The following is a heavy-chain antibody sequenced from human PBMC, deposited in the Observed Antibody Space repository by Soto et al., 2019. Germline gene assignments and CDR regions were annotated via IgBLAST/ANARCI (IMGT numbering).Heavy chain of an antibody. Sequence: QVQLVQSGAEVKKPGASVKVSCKASGYTFTSYYMHWVRQAPGQGLEWMGIINPSGGSTSYAQKFQGRVTMTRDTSTSTVYMELSSLRSEDTAVYYCARDKYSGYDSLVADDPPGYNWFDPWGQGTLVTVSS. J-gene: IGHJ5*02. V-gene: IGHV1-46*03. CDR1: GYTFTSYY. CDR2: INPSGGST. CDR3: ARDKYSGYDSLVADDPPGYNWFDP. D-gene: IGHD5-12*01.